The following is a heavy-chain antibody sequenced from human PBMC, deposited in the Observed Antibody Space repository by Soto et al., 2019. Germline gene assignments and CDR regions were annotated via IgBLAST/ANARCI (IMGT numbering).Heavy chain of an antibody. V-gene: IGHV1-18*01. J-gene: IGHJ3*02. Sequence: ASVKVSCKASGYTFTSYGISWVRQAPGQGLEWMGWISAYNGNTNYAQKLQGRVTMTTDTSTSTAYMELRSLRSDDTAVYYCARDAGIVVVVAGAFDIWGQGTMVTVSS. CDR2: ISAYNGNT. CDR1: GYTFTSYG. CDR3: ARDAGIVVVVAGAFDI. D-gene: IGHD2-15*01.